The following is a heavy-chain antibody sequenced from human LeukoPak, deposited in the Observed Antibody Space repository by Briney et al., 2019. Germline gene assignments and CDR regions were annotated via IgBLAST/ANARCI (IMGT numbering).Heavy chain of an antibody. V-gene: IGHV3-33*01. Sequence: GGSLRLSCAASGFTFSSHGMHWVRQAPGKGLEWVAVIWYDGTNKYYADSVKGPFTISRDNSNTTLYLQMNSLGAEDTAVYYCARDRQWMVFDYWGQGTLVTVSS. J-gene: IGHJ4*02. CDR2: IWYDGTNK. D-gene: IGHD6-19*01. CDR1: GFTFSSHG. CDR3: ARDRQWMVFDY.